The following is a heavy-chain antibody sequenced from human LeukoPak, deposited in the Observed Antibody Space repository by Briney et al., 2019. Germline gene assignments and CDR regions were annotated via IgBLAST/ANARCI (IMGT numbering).Heavy chain of an antibody. J-gene: IGHJ4*02. V-gene: IGHV1-18*01. CDR2: ISGNNGNT. D-gene: IGHD1-1*01. CDR1: GYTFTSFG. CDR3: ARDPLWQLVRYFDY. Sequence: ASVKVSCKASGYTFTSFGISWVRQAPGQGLEWMGSISGNNGNTNYAQKLQGRVTMTTDTSTSTAYMEVRSLRSDDTAVYYCARDPLWQLVRYFDYWGQGTLVTVSS.